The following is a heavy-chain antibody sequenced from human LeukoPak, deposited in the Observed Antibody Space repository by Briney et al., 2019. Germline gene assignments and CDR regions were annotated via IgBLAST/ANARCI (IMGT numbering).Heavy chain of an antibody. V-gene: IGHV1-46*01. J-gene: IGHJ4*02. CDR2: INPSGGST. Sequence: ASVKVSCKASGYTFTTYYMHWVRQAPGQGLEWMGMINPSGGSTTYAQKFQGRVTMTRDMSTRTVYMELSRLRSDDTAVYYCATDSKTYYDFWSGFDYWGQGTLVTVSS. CDR1: GYTFTTYY. D-gene: IGHD3-3*01. CDR3: ATDSKTYYDFWSGFDY.